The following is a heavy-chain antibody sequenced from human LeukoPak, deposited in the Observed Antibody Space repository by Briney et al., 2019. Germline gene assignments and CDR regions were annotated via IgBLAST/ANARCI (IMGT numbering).Heavy chain of an antibody. D-gene: IGHD6-19*01. J-gene: IGHJ4*02. V-gene: IGHV1-2*02. Sequence: ASVKVSCKSSGYTFTGYYMHWVRPAPGQGLEWMGWINPNSGGTNYAQKFQGRVTMTRDTSISTAYMELSRLRSDDTAVYYCAREYSSGWFDYWGQGTLVTVSS. CDR3: AREYSSGWFDY. CDR1: GYTFTGYY. CDR2: INPNSGGT.